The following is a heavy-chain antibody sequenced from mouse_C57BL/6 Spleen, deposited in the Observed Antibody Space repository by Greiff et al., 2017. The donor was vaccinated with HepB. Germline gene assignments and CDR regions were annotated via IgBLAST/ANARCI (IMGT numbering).Heavy chain of an antibody. V-gene: IGHV2-5*01. CDR3: AKGGGYEAAMDY. Sequence: VKLMESGPGLVQPSQSLSITCTVSGFSLTSYGVHWVRQSPGKGLEWLGVIWRGGSTDYNAAFMSRLSITKDNSKSQVFFKMNSLQADDTAIYYCAKGGGYEAAMDYWGQGTSVTVSS. CDR1: GFSLTSYG. D-gene: IGHD2-3*01. J-gene: IGHJ4*01. CDR2: IWRGGST.